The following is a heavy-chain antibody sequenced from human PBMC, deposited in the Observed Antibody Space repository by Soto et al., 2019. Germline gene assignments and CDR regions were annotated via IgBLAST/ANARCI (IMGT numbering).Heavy chain of an antibody. D-gene: IGHD3-10*01. J-gene: IGHJ6*01. V-gene: IGHV4-59*01. Sequence: SETLSLTCTVSGGSISSYYWSWIRQPPGKGLEWIGYIYYSGSTNYNPSLKSRVTISVDTSKNQFSLKLSSVTAADTAVYFCARGGPGGGMVRGPPPYYYYGMDVSGQGNRVAVCS. CDR3: ARGGPGGGMVRGPPPYYYYGMDV. CDR1: GGSISSYY. CDR2: IYYSGST.